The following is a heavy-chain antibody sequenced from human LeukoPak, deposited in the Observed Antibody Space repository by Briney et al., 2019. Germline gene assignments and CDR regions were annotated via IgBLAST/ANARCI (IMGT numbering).Heavy chain of an antibody. V-gene: IGHV4-34*01. CDR3: ARGASYYDILTGYYNRYYYYYGMDV. CDR2: INHSGST. Sequence: PSETLSLTCAVYGGSFSGYYWNWIRQPPGKGLEWIGEINHSGSTNYNPSLKSRVTISVDTSKNQFSLKLSSVTAADTAVYYCARGASYYDILTGYYNRYYYYYGMDVWGQGTTVTVSS. D-gene: IGHD3-9*01. CDR1: GGSFSGYY. J-gene: IGHJ6*02.